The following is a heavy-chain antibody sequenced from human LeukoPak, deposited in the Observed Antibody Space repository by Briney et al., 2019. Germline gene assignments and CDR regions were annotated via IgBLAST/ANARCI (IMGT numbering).Heavy chain of an antibody. CDR1: GYTFTSYY. J-gene: IGHJ4*02. D-gene: IGHD2-2*01. CDR2: INPSGGST. Sequence: ASVKVSCKASGYTFTSYYMHWVRQAPGQGLEWMGIINPSGGSTSYAQKFQGRVTMTRDTSTSTVDMELSSLRSEDTAVYYCARGDRYCSSTSCYPLYYFDYWGQGTLVTVSS. V-gene: IGHV1-46*01. CDR3: ARGDRYCSSTSCYPLYYFDY.